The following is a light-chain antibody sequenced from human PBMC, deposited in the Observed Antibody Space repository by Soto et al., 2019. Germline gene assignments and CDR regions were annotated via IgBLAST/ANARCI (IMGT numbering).Light chain of an antibody. CDR3: HRYTNWRRT. CDR2: GAS. Sequence: EIVRTQSPATLYVSPWEIVTLSCRASQGVCRTFAWYQQKPGQNPRLLIYGASTRATGIPARFSGSGSGTGCTRTINSIQSGGSAVYYCHRYTNWRRTFGGGTKVEIK. V-gene: IGKV3-15*01. J-gene: IGKJ4*01. CDR1: QGVCRT.